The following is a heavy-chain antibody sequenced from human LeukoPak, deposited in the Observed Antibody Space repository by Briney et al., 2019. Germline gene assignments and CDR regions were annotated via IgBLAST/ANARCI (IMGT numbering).Heavy chain of an antibody. CDR2: IKSKTDGGTT. CDR3: TTCTIFGVVTAFDI. V-gene: IGHV3-15*01. J-gene: IGHJ3*02. CDR1: GFTFSNAW. Sequence: EGSPRLSCAASGFTFSNAWMSWVRQAPGKGLEWVGRIKSKTDGGTTDYAAPVKGRFTISRDDSKNTLYLQMNSLKTEDTAVYYCTTCTIFGVVTAFDIWGQGTMVTVSS. D-gene: IGHD3-3*01.